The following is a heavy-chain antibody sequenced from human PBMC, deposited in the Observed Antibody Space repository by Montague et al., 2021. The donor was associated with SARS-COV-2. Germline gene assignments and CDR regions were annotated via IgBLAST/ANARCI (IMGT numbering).Heavy chain of an antibody. Sequence: TLSLTCTVSGVSITSDIYFWHWFRQPAGKGLEWIGRVYPLATNKYNPSLRSRLTLAFDTSKNQISLNLTSVTAADAAVYYCASCDFWSGYTDDLWGPGIRVTVSS. J-gene: IGHJ5*02. D-gene: IGHD3-3*01. CDR3: ASCDFWSGYTDDL. CDR1: GVSITSDIYF. CDR2: VYPLATN. V-gene: IGHV4-61*02.